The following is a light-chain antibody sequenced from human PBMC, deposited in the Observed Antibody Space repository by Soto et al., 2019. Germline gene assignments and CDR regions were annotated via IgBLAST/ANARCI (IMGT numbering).Light chain of an antibody. CDR2: SAS. Sequence: AIQMTQSPSSLSASVGDRVTITCRASQGIRNDLGWYQQKPGKAPKLLIYSASSLQSGVPSRFSDSGSGTDFTLTISSLQPEDFATYYCLQDYNYLLTFGQGTKVEIK. CDR1: QGIRND. V-gene: IGKV1-6*01. CDR3: LQDYNYLLT. J-gene: IGKJ1*01.